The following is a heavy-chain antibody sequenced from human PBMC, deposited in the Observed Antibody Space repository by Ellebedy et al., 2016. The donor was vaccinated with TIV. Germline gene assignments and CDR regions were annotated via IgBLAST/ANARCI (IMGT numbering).Heavy chain of an antibody. D-gene: IGHD3-9*01. CDR3: VGAQGRNFGWLSDDPFDI. CDR1: GDSISSNNYY. CDR2: IYYSGTA. J-gene: IGHJ3*02. V-gene: IGHV4-39*02. Sequence: MPSETLSLTCTVSGDSISSNNYYWGWIRQPPGKGLEWIGRIYYSGTAYYNPSLNSRVTISVDTSKNPFSLKVTSVTAADTAVYYCVGAQGRNFGWLSDDPFDIWGQGTTVTVSS.